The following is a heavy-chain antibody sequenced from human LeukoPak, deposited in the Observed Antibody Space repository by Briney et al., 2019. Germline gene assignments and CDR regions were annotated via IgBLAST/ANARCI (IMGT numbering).Heavy chain of an antibody. V-gene: IGHV4-38-2*02. D-gene: IGHD2-2*01. CDR3: ARMPSRYYYMDV. J-gene: IGHJ6*03. CDR2: IYYGGTT. CDR1: NYSISTDYY. Sequence: SETLSLTCTVSNYSISTDYYWGWIRQPPGKGLEWIGSIYYGGTTYYNPSLKSRVTISVDTSKNQFSLKLSSVTAADTAVYYCARMPSRYYYMDVWGKGTTVTVSS.